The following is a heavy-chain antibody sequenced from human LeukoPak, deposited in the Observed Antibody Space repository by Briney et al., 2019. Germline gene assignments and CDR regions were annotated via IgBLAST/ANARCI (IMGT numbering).Heavy chain of an antibody. Sequence: GGSLRLSCAASGFTFSNYWMHWVRQAPGKGLVWVSRINGDGNYITYADSVKGRFTISRDNAKNTLYLQINSLRVEDTAVYFCASSYRVVVLRYGMDVWGQGTTVTVSS. J-gene: IGHJ6*02. D-gene: IGHD2-15*01. CDR3: ASSYRVVVLRYGMDV. CDR1: GFTFSNYW. V-gene: IGHV3-74*03. CDR2: INGDGNYI.